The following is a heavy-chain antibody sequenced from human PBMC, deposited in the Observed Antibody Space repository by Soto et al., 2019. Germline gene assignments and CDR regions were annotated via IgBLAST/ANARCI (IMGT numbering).Heavy chain of an antibody. CDR3: ARVAVAARPRWYHWFAP. J-gene: IGHJ5*02. CDR2: MNPNSGET. V-gene: IGHV1-8*01. Sequence: ASVKVSCKTSGYTFTDYDINWVRQATGQGLEWIGWMNPNSGETGYAQKFQGRVTMTRGASLSTAYLELSSLRSEDTAVYYCARVAVAARPRWYHWFAPWGQGTLVTVAS. CDR1: GYTFTDYD. D-gene: IGHD2-15*01.